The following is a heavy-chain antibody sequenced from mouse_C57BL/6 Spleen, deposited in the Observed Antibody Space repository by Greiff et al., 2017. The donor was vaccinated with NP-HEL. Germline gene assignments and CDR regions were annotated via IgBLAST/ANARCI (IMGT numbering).Heavy chain of an antibody. J-gene: IGHJ4*01. CDR1: GYTFTDYY. CDR3: ARGDGYYFFYAMDH. Sequence: EVQLQQSGPELVKPGASVKISCKASGYTFTDYYMNWVKQSHGKSLEWIGDINPNNGGTSYNQKFKGKATLTVDKSSSTAYMELRSLTSEDSAVYYCARGDGYYFFYAMDHWGQGTSVTVSS. CDR2: INPNNGGT. D-gene: IGHD2-3*01. V-gene: IGHV1-26*01.